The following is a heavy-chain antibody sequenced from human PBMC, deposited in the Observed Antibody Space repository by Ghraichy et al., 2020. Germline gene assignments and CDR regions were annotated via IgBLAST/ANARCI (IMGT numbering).Heavy chain of an antibody. CDR1: GGSISSSY. Sequence: SQTLSLTCTVSGGSISSSYWSWIRQPPGKGLEWIGYIYYSGITNYNPSLKSRGTISVDTSKNQFSLKLSSVTAADTAVYYCARHELSTGNWLDPWGQGALVTVSS. CDR3: ARHELSTGNWLDP. V-gene: IGHV4-59*08. D-gene: IGHD3-10*01. CDR2: IYYSGIT. J-gene: IGHJ5*02.